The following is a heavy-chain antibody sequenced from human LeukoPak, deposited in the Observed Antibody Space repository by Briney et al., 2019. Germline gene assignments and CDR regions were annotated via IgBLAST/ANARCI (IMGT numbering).Heavy chain of an antibody. J-gene: IGHJ6*03. CDR3: ARQSGDYSYYYYMDV. Sequence: GDPLKISCKASGYTFTDYWIGWVRQLPGKGLEWMEIIYPGDSDTRYSPSFKGQVTISADKSISTAYLQWSSLKASDTAMYYCARQSGDYSYYYYMDVWGKGTTVTISS. D-gene: IGHD2-21*02. CDR1: GYTFTDYW. CDR2: IYPGDSDT. V-gene: IGHV5-51*01.